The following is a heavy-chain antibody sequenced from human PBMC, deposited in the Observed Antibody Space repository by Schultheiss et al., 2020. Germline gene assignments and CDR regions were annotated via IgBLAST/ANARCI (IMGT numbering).Heavy chain of an antibody. CDR3: AKDGGGYLASYYFDY. V-gene: IGHV3-30-3*01. Sequence: GGSLRLSCTASGFTFSSYAMHWVRQAPGKGLEWVAVISYDGSNKYYADSLKGRFTISRDNAKNSLYLQMNSLRAEDTAVYYCAKDGGGYLASYYFDYWGQGTLVTVSS. CDR1: GFTFSSYA. CDR2: ISYDGSNK. J-gene: IGHJ4*02. D-gene: IGHD3-16*01.